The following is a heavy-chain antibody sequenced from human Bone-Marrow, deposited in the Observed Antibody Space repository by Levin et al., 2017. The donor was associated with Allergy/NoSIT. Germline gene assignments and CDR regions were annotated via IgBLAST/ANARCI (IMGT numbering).Heavy chain of an antibody. Sequence: GGSLRLSCAASGFTFKNYGMYWVRQAPGKGLEWLALISYDGSDKYYIDSVKGRFSISRDNSKNMLYLQIQSLRVEDTAIYYCAKDVLNMVGTRSRDYWGQGNLVTVSS. J-gene: IGHJ4*02. CDR3: AKDVLNMVGTRSRDY. V-gene: IGHV3-30*18. D-gene: IGHD4/OR15-4a*01. CDR2: ISYDGSDK. CDR1: GFTFKNYG.